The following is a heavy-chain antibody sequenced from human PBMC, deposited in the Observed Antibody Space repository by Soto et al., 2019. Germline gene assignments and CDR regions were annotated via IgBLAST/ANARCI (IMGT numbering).Heavy chain of an antibody. J-gene: IGHJ5*02. Sequence: WGSLRLSCAASGFTFSSYGMHWVRQAPGKGLEWVAVIWYDGSNKYYADSVKGRFTISRDNSKNTLYLQMNSLRAEDTAVYYCARDYYSEGVYNWFDPWGQGTLVTVSS. V-gene: IGHV3-33*01. CDR2: IWYDGSNK. D-gene: IGHD3-22*01. CDR3: ARDYYSEGVYNWFDP. CDR1: GFTFSSYG.